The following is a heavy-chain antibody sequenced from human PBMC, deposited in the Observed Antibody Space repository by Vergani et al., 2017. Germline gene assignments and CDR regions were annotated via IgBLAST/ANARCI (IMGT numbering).Heavy chain of an antibody. CDR1: GYTFTDYY. CDR3: ARAYSGRVAPHYYTYGGMDV. CDR2: VDPEDGET. D-gene: IGHD1-26*01. J-gene: IGHJ6*02. V-gene: IGHV1-69-2*01. Sequence: EVQLVQSGAEVKKPGATVKISCKVSGYTFTDYYMHWVQQAPGKGLEWMGLVDPEDGETIYAEKFQGRVTITADTSTDTAYMELSSLRSEDTAVYYCARAYSGRVAPHYYTYGGMDVWGPGTTVTVSS.